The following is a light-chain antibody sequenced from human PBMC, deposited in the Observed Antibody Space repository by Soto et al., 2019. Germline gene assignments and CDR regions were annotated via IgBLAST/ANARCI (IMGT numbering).Light chain of an antibody. CDR1: SSDVGSYTL. Sequence: QSVLTQPASVSGSPGQSITISSTGTSSDVGSYTLVSWYQQHPGKAPKLMIYEGSKRPSGVSNRFSGSKSGNTASLTISGLQAEDEADYYCCSYAGSSSPVVFGGGTKVTVL. V-gene: IGLV2-23*01. J-gene: IGLJ2*01. CDR3: CSYAGSSSPVV. CDR2: EGS.